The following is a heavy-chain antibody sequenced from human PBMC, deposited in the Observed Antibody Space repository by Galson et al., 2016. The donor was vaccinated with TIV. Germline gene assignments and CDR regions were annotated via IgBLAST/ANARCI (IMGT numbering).Heavy chain of an antibody. J-gene: IGHJ4*02. CDR2: MSAYSGAS. V-gene: IGHV1-18*01. D-gene: IGHD6-6*01. CDR3: ARYSSTSSRRFDY. Sequence: QSGAEVKIPGASVKVSCKASGYTFSNFAITWVRQAPGQGLEWMGYMSAYSGASNYAQEFQGRVTITTDTSTSTAYMELRNLRFDDTAVYYCARYSSTSSRRFDYGGQGTLVTVSA. CDR1: GYTFSNFA.